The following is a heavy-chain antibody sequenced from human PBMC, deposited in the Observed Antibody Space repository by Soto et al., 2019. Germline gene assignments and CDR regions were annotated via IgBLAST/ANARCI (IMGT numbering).Heavy chain of an antibody. CDR2: IYYSGST. J-gene: IGHJ4*02. D-gene: IGHD3-9*01. CDR3: ARQDDILTGYYRIDY. Sequence: SETLSLTCTVSGGSPSSSSYYWGWIRQPPGKGLEWIGSIYYSGSTYYNPSLKSRVTISVDTSKNQFSLKLSSVTAADTAVYYCARQDDILTGYYRIDYWGQGTLDTVSS. V-gene: IGHV4-39*01. CDR1: GGSPSSSSYY.